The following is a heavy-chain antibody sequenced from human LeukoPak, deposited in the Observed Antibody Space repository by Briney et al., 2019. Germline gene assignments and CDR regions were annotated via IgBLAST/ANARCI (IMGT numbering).Heavy chain of an antibody. CDR2: ISSSGHVT. CDR3: AKHRLPVAGSPSKNPTAYFED. J-gene: IGHJ4*02. V-gene: IGHV3-23*01. Sequence: GGSLRLSCAASGFTFTSHSMSWVRQAPGKGLEWVSAISSSGHVTYYADSVKGRFTISRDQSQNTLFLQMSSLRADDTAVYYCAKHRLPVAGSPSKNPTAYFEDWGQGILVTVSS. CDR1: GFTFTSHS. D-gene: IGHD6-19*01.